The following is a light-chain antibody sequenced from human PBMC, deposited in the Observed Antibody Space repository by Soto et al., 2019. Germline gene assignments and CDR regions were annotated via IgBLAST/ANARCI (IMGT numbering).Light chain of an antibody. Sequence: EIVLTQSPATLSLSPGERATLSCRASQSISSFLGWYQQKPGQAPSLLIYDASTRATGIPARFSGSGSGTDFTLPISSLQPAEYAVYYCQQRSNWPPLTFGGGTKVEIK. CDR2: DAS. CDR3: QQRSNWPPLT. CDR1: QSISSF. V-gene: IGKV3-11*01. J-gene: IGKJ4*01.